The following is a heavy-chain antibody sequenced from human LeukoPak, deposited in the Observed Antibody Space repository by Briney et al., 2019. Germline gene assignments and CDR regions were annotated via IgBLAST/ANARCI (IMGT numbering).Heavy chain of an antibody. J-gene: IGHJ4*02. CDR2: IYPGDSDT. CDR3: ARGYCSSTSCSDSYFDY. Sequence: GESLKISCKGSGYSFTSYWIGWVRQMPGKGLEWMGIIYPGDSDTRYSPSFQGQVTISADKSISTAYLQWSSLKASDTAMYYCARGYCSSTSCSDSYFDYWGQGTLVTVSS. V-gene: IGHV5-51*01. CDR1: GYSFTSYW. D-gene: IGHD2-2*01.